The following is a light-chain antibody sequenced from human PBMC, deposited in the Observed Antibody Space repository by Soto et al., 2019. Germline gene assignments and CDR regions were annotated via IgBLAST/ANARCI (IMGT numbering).Light chain of an antibody. CDR1: ESVTSS. J-gene: IGKJ1*01. CDR2: AAS. Sequence: EIVMTNSPATLSVSPGDRATLSCGASESVTSSLAWYEQKPGHPPRLLIYAASTRATDVPARFSGGGSETEFTLTISSLQSEDFAVYFCQQYNIWSLWTFGQGTKVDIK. V-gene: IGKV3-15*01. CDR3: QQYNIWSLWT.